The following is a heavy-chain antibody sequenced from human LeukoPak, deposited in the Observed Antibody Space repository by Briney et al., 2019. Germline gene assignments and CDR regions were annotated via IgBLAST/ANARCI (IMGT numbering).Heavy chain of an antibody. D-gene: IGHD3-10*01. V-gene: IGHV3-21*01. Sequence: PGGSLRLSCAASGSTFSSYSMNWVRQAPGKGLEWVSSISSSSSYIYYADSVKGRFTISRDNAKNSLYLQMNSLRAEDTAVYYCAKLAKYFYGAETFYFFEHWGQGTPVTASS. CDR1: GSTFSSYS. CDR3: AKLAKYFYGAETFYFFEH. CDR2: ISSSSSYI. J-gene: IGHJ4*02.